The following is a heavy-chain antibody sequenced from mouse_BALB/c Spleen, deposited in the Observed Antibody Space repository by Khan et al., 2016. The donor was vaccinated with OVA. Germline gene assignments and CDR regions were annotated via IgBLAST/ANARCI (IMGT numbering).Heavy chain of an antibody. CDR1: GYTFTTYW. CDR2: INPTSGYT. J-gene: IGHJ2*01. CDR3: ARDRIDY. Sequence: QVQLQQSGTELAKPGASVKMSCKASGYTFTTYWMHWVKQRPGQGLEWIGYINPTSGYTDYNEKFKDKATLYEAKSSSTAYMQLSSLTSEDSAVYYCARDRIDYWGQGTTLTVAS. V-gene: IGHV1-7*01.